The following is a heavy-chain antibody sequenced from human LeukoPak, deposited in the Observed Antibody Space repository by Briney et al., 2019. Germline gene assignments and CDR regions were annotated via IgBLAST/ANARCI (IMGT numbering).Heavy chain of an antibody. J-gene: IGHJ4*02. Sequence: GGSLRLSCAASGFTVSSNYMSWVRQAPGKGLEWVSVIYSGGSTYYADSVKGRFTISRDNFKNTLYLQMNSLRAEDTAVYYCARGSHSSSWLAFDYWGQGTLVTVSS. CDR3: ARGSHSSSWLAFDY. D-gene: IGHD6-13*01. CDR1: GFTVSSNY. V-gene: IGHV3-66*02. CDR2: IYSGGST.